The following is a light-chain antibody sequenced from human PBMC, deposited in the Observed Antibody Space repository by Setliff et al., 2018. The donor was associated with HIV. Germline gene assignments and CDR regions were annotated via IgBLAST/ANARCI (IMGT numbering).Light chain of an antibody. CDR3: GADHGTGSNFVYV. CDR2: VGTGGIVG. CDR1: SGYSNYK. Sequence: QSALTQPPSASASLGASATLTCTLSSGYSNYKVDWYQQRPGKGLRFLMRVGTGGIVGSKGEGIPDRFSVVGSGLNRYLTIKNIQEEDESDYYCGADHGTGSNFVYVFGRGTK. J-gene: IGLJ2*01. V-gene: IGLV9-49*01.